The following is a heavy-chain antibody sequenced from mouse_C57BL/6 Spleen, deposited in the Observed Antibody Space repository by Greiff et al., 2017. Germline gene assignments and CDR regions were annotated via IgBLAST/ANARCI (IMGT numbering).Heavy chain of an antibody. V-gene: IGHV1-62-2*01. J-gene: IGHJ3*01. D-gene: IGHD2-4*01. CDR1: GYTFTEYT. CDR3: ARHEKDYGWFAY. Sequence: QVQLKQSGAELVKPGASVKLSCKASGYTFTEYTIHWVKQRSGQGLEWIGWFYPGSGSIKYNEKFKDKATLTADKSSSTVYMELSRLTSEDSAVXICARHEKDYGWFAYWGQGTLVTVSA. CDR2: FYPGSGSI.